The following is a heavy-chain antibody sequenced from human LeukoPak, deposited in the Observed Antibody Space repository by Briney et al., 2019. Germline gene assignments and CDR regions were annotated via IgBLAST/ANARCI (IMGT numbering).Heavy chain of an antibody. CDR1: GFTVSTNY. CDR2: IYRSGST. CDR3: ARDSGHDAFDI. V-gene: IGHV3-53*01. Sequence: GGSLRLSCAASGFTVSTNYVSWVRQAPGKGLEWVSVIYRSGSTYYADSVKGRFTISRDNSKNTLYLQMNRLRAEDAAVYYCARDSGHDAFDIWGQGTMVTVSS. J-gene: IGHJ3*02.